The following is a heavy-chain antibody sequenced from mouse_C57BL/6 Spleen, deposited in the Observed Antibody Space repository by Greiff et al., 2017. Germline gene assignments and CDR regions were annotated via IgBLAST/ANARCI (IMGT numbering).Heavy chain of an antibody. CDR1: GFTFSDYG. V-gene: IGHV5-17*01. D-gene: IGHD2-1*01. Sequence: EVKLVASGGGLVKPGGSLKLSCAASGFTFSDYGMHWVRPAPEKGLEWVAYISSGSSTLYYADTVKGRFTISRDNAKNTLFLQMTSLRSEDTAMYYCARKDYGNFWFAYWGQGTLVTVSA. CDR2: ISSGSSTL. J-gene: IGHJ3*01. CDR3: ARKDYGNFWFAY.